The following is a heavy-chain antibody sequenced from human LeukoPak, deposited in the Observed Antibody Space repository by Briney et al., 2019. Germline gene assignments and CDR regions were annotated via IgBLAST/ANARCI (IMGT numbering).Heavy chain of an antibody. J-gene: IGHJ4*02. D-gene: IGHD1-26*01. Sequence: GGSLRLSCAASGFTFSDYYMSWIRQAPGKGLEWVSYISSSGTTIFYADSVKGRFTISRDNAKNSLYLQMNNLRAGDTAVFYCARDLGGSFGSYDYWGQRTLVTVSS. CDR2: ISSSGTTI. V-gene: IGHV3-11*01. CDR1: GFTFSDYY. CDR3: ARDLGGSFGSYDY.